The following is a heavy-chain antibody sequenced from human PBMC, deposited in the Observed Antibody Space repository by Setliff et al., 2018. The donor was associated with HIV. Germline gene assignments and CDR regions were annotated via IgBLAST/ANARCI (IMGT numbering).Heavy chain of an antibody. CDR1: GYTFTTYG. J-gene: IGHJ6*02. Sequence: ASVKVSCKASGYTFTTYGINWVRRAPGQGLEWMGWINSYNGNTKYAQKFQGRVTMTTDTSTTTSFLDLRSLKADDTTVYYCSRSGGPPYSYYGMDVWGQGTTVTVSS. V-gene: IGHV1-18*04. CDR2: INSYNGNT. CDR3: SRSGGPPYSYYGMDV. D-gene: IGHD3-10*01.